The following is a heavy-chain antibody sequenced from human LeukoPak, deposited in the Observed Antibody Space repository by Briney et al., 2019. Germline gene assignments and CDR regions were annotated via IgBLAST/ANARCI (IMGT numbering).Heavy chain of an antibody. CDR1: GDSISSRSYY. CDR2: IYYSGST. D-gene: IGHD5-12*01. V-gene: IGHV4-39*07. Sequence: SETLSLTCTVSGDSISSRSYYWGWIRQPPGKGLEWIGSIYYSGSTYYNPSLKSRVTISVDTSKNQFSLKLSSVTAADTAVYYCARESSGYDSVYYYYMDVWGKGTTVTVSS. CDR3: ARESSGYDSVYYYYMDV. J-gene: IGHJ6*03.